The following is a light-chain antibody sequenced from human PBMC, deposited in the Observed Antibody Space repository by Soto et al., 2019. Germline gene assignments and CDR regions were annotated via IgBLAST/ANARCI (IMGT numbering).Light chain of an antibody. V-gene: IGLV1-40*01. CDR2: ENN. J-gene: IGLJ1*01. CDR1: SSNIGAGYE. Sequence: QSVLTQPPSVSEAPGQRVTISCTGSSSNIGAGYEAHWYQQVPGTAPKLLIYENNNRPSGVPERFSGSKSGTSASLAITGLQAEDEDEYYCQSYDSSLSGYVFGTGTKVTVL. CDR3: QSYDSSLSGYV.